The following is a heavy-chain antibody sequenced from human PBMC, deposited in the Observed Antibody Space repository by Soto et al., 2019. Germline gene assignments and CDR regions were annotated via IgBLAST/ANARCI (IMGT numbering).Heavy chain of an antibody. CDR3: AKDSVEQQSPNYYYYGMDV. Sequence: GGSLRLSCAASGFTFSSYGMHWVRQAPGKGLEWVAVISYDGSNKYYADSVKGRFTISRDNSKNTLYLQMNSLRAEDTAVYYCAKDSVEQQSPNYYYYGMDVWGQGTTVTVSS. CDR1: GFTFSSYG. D-gene: IGHD6-13*01. CDR2: ISYDGSNK. J-gene: IGHJ6*02. V-gene: IGHV3-30*18.